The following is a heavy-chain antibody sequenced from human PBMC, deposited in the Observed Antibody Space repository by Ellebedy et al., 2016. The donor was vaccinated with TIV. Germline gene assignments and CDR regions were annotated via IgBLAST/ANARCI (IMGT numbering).Heavy chain of an antibody. CDR2: IYYIGTT. V-gene: IGHV4-59*08. CDR3: ARQGPYDFILDY. J-gene: IGHJ4*02. Sequence: MPSETLSLTCTVSGDSINGYYWSWIRQPTATGLEYIGHIYYIGTTNYNPSLNSLVTISVDTSTNQVCLKLRSLTAADTAVYFCARQGPYDFILDYWGQGILVTVSS. D-gene: IGHD3-3*01. CDR1: GDSINGYY.